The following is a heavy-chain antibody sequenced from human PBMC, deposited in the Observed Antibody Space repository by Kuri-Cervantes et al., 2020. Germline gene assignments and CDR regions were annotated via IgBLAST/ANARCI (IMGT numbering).Heavy chain of an antibody. J-gene: IGHJ6*03. CDR2: INWNGGST. D-gene: IGHD2-21*02. Sequence: GGSLRLSCAASGFTFDDYGMSWVRQAPGKGLEWVSGINWNGGSTGYADSVKGRFTISRDKAKKSLYLQMNSLRAEDTALYYCAKVAMTGPYFYYYYMDVWGKGTTVTVSS. CDR3: AKVAMTGPYFYYYYMDV. CDR1: GFTFDDYG. V-gene: IGHV3-20*04.